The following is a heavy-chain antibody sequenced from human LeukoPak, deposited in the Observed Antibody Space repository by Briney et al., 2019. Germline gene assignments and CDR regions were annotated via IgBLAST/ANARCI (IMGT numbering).Heavy chain of an antibody. CDR2: IIPIFGTA. Sequence: ASVKVSCKASGGTFSSYAISWVRQAPGQGLEWMGGIIPIFGTANYAQKFQGRVTITADESTSTAYMELSSLRSEDTAVYYCARDRPYCSTTSCYDVDNWFDPWGQGTLVTVSS. V-gene: IGHV1-69*13. CDR3: ARDRPYCSTTSCYDVDNWFDP. CDR1: GGTFSSYA. D-gene: IGHD2-2*01. J-gene: IGHJ5*02.